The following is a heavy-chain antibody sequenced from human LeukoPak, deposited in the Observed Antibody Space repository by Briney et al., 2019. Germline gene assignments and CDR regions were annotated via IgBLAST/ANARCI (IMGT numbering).Heavy chain of an antibody. D-gene: IGHD2-2*01. V-gene: IGHV4-34*01. CDR1: GGSFSGYY. J-gene: IGHJ5*02. CDR3: ARGSFGDIVVVPAASNWFDP. Sequence: PSETLSLTCAVYGGSFSGYYWSWIRQPPGKGLEWIGEINHSGSTNYNPSLKSRVTISVDTSKNQFSLKLSSVTAADTAVYYCARGSFGDIVVVPAASNWFDPWGQGTLVTVSS. CDR2: INHSGST.